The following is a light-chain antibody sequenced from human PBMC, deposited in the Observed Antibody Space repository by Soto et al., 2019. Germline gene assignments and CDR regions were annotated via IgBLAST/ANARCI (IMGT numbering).Light chain of an antibody. CDR1: SSDVGGYNH. Sequence: QSALTQPASVSGSPGQSITLSCTGASSDVGGYNHVSWYQQHPGTAPKLMIFDVSDRHSGVSNRFSGSKSGNTASLTISGLQAEDEADYYCSSYSSSTTLYVFGTGTKLTVL. J-gene: IGLJ1*01. CDR3: SSYSSSTTLYV. V-gene: IGLV2-14*01. CDR2: DVS.